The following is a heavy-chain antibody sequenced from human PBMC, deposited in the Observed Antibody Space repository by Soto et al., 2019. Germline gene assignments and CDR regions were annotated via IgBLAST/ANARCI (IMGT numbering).Heavy chain of an antibody. Sequence: QVQLMQSGAEVKKPGASVKVSCKASGYSFTSYDFYWVRQATGQGLEWMGSMNPNSGNTGYAQKFQGRVTMTRNTSIRTAYMELSSLRSDDTAVYYCARSYFQNVGRLDPWGQGSLVTVAS. V-gene: IGHV1-8*01. J-gene: IGHJ5*02. CDR2: MNPNSGNT. CDR3: ARSYFQNVGRLDP. CDR1: GYSFTSYD. D-gene: IGHD3-10*01.